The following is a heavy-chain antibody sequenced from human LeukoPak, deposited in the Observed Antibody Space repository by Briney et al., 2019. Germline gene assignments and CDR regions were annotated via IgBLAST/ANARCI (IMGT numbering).Heavy chain of an antibody. CDR3: AASIDYGDYVFDY. CDR1: GGSISSYY. J-gene: IGHJ4*02. CDR2: IYYSGST. V-gene: IGHV4-59*01. Sequence: SETLSLTCTVSGGSISSYYWSWLRQPPGKGLEWIGYIYYSGSTNYNPSLKSRVTISVDTSKNQFSLKLSSVTAADTAVYYCAASIDYGDYVFDYWGQGTLVTVSS. D-gene: IGHD4-17*01.